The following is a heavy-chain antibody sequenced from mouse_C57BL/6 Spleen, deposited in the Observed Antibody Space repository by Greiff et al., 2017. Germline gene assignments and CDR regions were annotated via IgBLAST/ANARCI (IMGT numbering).Heavy chain of an antibody. Sequence: EVQVVESDGGLVQPESSMKLSCTASGFTFSAYSMAWVRQVPEKGLEWVAHINYDSSSTYTLYSWKSRFIISRDNAENILVLQMRSLKSEDTATYYCSREREYGYDRNWYLDVWGKGTTVTVSS. CDR1: GFTFSAYS. CDR2: INYDSSST. V-gene: IGHV5-16*01. D-gene: IGHD2-2*01. CDR3: SREREYGYDRNWYLDV. J-gene: IGHJ1*03.